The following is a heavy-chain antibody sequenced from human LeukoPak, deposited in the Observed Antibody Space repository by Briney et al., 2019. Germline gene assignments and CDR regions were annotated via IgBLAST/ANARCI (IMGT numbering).Heavy chain of an antibody. Sequence: PSETLSLTCAVYGGSLSGYYWSWIRQPPGKGLEWIGEINHSGSTNYNPSLKSRVTISVDTSKNQFSLKLSSVTAADTAVYYCARGRSSNYGPWRGGFGLDPWGQGTLVTVSS. D-gene: IGHD4-11*01. J-gene: IGHJ5*02. V-gene: IGHV4-34*01. CDR3: ARGRSSNYGPWRGGFGLDP. CDR1: GGSLSGYY. CDR2: INHSGST.